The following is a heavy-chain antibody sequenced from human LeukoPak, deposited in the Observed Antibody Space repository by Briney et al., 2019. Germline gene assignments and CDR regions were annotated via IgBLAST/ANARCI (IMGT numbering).Heavy chain of an antibody. D-gene: IGHD6-19*01. Sequence: GGSLRLSCAASGFTFSSYEMNWVRQAPGKGLEWVSYISSGSTIYDADSVKGRFTISRDNAKNSLYLQMNSLRAEDTAVYYCARESIAVAGAPFDYWGQGALVTVSS. CDR2: ISSGSTI. J-gene: IGHJ4*02. V-gene: IGHV3-48*03. CDR1: GFTFSSYE. CDR3: ARESIAVAGAPFDY.